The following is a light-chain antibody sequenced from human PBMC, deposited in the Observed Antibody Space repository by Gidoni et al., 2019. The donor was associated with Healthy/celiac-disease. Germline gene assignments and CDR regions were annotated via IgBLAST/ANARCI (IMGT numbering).Light chain of an antibody. CDR1: NIGSKS. V-gene: IGLV3-21*04. Sequence: SSVLTQPPPVSVAPGKTARITCGGNNIGSKSVHWYQQKPGQAPVLVIYYDSDRPSGIPERFSGSNSGNTATLTISRVEAGDEADYYCQVWDSSSDHVVFGGGTKLTVL. CDR3: QVWDSSSDHVV. J-gene: IGLJ2*01. CDR2: YDS.